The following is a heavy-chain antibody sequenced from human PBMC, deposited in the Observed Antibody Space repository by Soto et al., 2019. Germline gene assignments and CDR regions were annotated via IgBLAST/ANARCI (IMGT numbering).Heavy chain of an antibody. Sequence: QVQLQQWGAGLLKPSETLSLSCAVYGGYFNDNYYTWFRQPPGKGLEWIGEISRSGTTKYSPSLTSRASISFDTSKTQVSLKVTSVTAADTAVYYCATSLWFGTQVELWGQGALVTVSS. CDR3: ATSLWFGTQVEL. D-gene: IGHD3-10*01. V-gene: IGHV4-34*01. J-gene: IGHJ5*02. CDR1: GGYFNDNY. CDR2: ISRSGTT.